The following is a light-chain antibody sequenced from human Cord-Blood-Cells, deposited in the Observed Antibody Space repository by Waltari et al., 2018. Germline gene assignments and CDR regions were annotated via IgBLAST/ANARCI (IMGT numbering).Light chain of an antibody. CDR3: AAWDDSLNGWV. Sequence: QSVLTQPPSASGTPGQRVTISCSGSSSNIGSNTVNWYQQLPGTAPKRLFDSNSQRPSGVPDRFSGSKSGTSASLAISGLQSEDEADYYCAAWDDSLNGWVFGGGTKLTVL. J-gene: IGLJ3*02. CDR1: SSNIGSNT. V-gene: IGLV1-44*01. CDR2: SNS.